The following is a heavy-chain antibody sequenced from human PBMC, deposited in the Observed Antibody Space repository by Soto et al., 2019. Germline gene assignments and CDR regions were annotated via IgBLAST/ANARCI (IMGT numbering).Heavy chain of an antibody. CDR1: GYTFTSFQ. V-gene: IGHV1-46*01. CDR2: INPGSGST. D-gene: IGHD1-20*01. CDR3: AKPYNYAYFDY. J-gene: IGHJ4*02. Sequence: GASVKVSCKTSGYTFTSFQMHWVRQAPGQGLEWMGIINPGSGSTNYAQKFQGRVTMTSDTSTRTIYMELSSLRSEDTAVYYCAKPYNYAYFDYWGQGTLVTVSS.